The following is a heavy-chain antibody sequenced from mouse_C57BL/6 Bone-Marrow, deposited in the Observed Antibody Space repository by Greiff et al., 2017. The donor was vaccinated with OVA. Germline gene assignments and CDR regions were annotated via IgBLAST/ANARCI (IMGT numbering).Heavy chain of an antibody. Sequence: QVQLQQSGAELARPGASVKLSCKASGYTFTSYGISWVKQRPGQGLEWIGEIYPRSGNTYYNDKFKGKATLTADKSSSTAYMELLSLTSDDSAVYFGARHDVVWGTGTTVTVSS. CDR2: IYPRSGNT. V-gene: IGHV1-81*01. CDR1: GYTFTSYG. CDR3: ARHDVV. D-gene: IGHD2-12*01. J-gene: IGHJ1*03.